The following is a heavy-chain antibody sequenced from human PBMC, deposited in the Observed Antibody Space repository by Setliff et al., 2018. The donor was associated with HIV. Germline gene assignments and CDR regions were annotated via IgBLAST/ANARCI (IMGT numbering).Heavy chain of an antibody. V-gene: IGHV1-2*02. J-gene: IGHJ4*02. CDR1: GYTFTAHH. D-gene: IGHD3-3*01. CDR2: IIPKSGET. CDR3: ARVVDRDYDFWSAYEY. Sequence: VKVSCKSSGYTFTAHHIHWVRQAPGQGPEWMGWIIPKSGETSYAEKFRGRVTMTRDTSLSTAYMELSWLTSDDTAVYYCARVVDRDYDFWSAYEYGGQGTMVTVSS.